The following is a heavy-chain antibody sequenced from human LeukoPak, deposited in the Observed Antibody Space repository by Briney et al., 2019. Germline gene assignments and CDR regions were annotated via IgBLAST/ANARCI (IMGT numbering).Heavy chain of an antibody. CDR2: IYYSGST. CDR3: ARHGAMIVVNDAFDI. D-gene: IGHD3-22*01. J-gene: IGHJ3*02. Sequence: PSETLSPTCTVSGGSISSYYWSWIRQPPGKGLEWIGYIYYSGSTNYNPSLKSRVTISVDTSKNQFSLKLSSVTAADTAVYYCARHGAMIVVNDAFDIWGQGTMVTVSS. CDR1: GGSISSYY. V-gene: IGHV4-59*08.